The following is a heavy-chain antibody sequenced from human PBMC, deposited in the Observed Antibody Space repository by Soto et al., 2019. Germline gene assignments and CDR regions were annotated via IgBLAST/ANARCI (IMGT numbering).Heavy chain of an antibody. V-gene: IGHV1-24*01. CDR2: FDPEDGET. D-gene: IGHD1-26*01. CDR3: ATGGSYLGYFDL. CDR1: GHTLTELS. J-gene: IGHJ2*01. Sequence: GASVKVSCKVSGHTLTELSMHWVRQAPGKGLEWMGGFDPEDGETIYAQKFQGRVTMTEDTSTDTAYMELSSLRSEDTAVYYCATGGSYLGYFDLWGRGTLVTVSS.